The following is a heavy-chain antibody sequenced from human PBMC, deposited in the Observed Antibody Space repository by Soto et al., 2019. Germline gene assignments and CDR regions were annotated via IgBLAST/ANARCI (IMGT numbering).Heavy chain of an antibody. CDR3: ARRATPPTGPYVDS. V-gene: IGHV2-5*01. CDR1: GFSLSTSGLG. Sequence: QITLKESGPTLVKPTQTLTLTCTFSGFSLSTSGLGVGWIRQPPGKALEWLALIYWNDDKRYSPSLKNRLTITRDTSKNQVVLTVTNMDPVDTATYYCARRATPPTGPYVDSWGQGTLVTVSS. J-gene: IGHJ4*02. CDR2: IYWNDDK. D-gene: IGHD2-15*01.